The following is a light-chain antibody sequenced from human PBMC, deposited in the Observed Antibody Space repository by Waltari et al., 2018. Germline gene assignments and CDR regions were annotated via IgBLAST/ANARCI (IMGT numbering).Light chain of an antibody. CDR3: HAAAGNIWF. J-gene: IGLJ3*02. V-gene: IGLV3-27*01. Sequence: SYELTQPFSVSVSPGQKATITCPGEVRAENDERRFKQKPGQAPVWILYTDTDRASGIPERFSGSSSGSSVTLTITGALPEDEADYYCHAAAGNIWFFGGGTKLTVL. CDR2: TDT. CDR1: VRAEND.